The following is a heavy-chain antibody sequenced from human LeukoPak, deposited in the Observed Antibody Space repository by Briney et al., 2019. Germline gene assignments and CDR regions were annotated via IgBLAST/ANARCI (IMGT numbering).Heavy chain of an antibody. CDR1: GFTFSSYS. V-gene: IGHV3-48*04. Sequence: GGSLRLSCAASGFTFSSYSMNWVRQAPGKGLEWVSYISSSGSTIYYADSVKGRFTISRDNAKNSLYLQMNSLRAEDTAVYYCARTYYYDSSGPLGRWGQGTLVTVSS. CDR3: ARTYYYDSSGPLGR. D-gene: IGHD3-22*01. CDR2: ISSSGSTI. J-gene: IGHJ4*02.